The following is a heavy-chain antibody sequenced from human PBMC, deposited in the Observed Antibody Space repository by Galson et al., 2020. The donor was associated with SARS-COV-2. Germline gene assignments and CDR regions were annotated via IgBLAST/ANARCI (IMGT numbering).Heavy chain of an antibody. CDR3: AKAPFASGSYSFIVEY. Sequence: GSLRLSCVTSGFTFTTYGMHWVRQAPGKGLEWVALISYDGSNIDYADSVKGRFTISRDDSKNTLYLQMDSLRTEDTAMYYCAKAPFASGSYSFIVEYWGQGTLVTVSS. J-gene: IGHJ4*02. D-gene: IGHD3-10*01. CDR2: ISYDGSNI. V-gene: IGHV3-30*18. CDR1: GFTFTTYG.